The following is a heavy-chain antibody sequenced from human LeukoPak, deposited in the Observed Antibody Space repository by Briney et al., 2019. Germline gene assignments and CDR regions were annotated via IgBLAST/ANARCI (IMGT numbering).Heavy chain of an antibody. J-gene: IGHJ6*03. CDR3: ARSVQGGDFYYYYMDV. Sequence: SVKVSCKASGGTFSSYAISWVRQAPGQGLEWMGRIIPIFGTANYAQKFQGRVTITTDESTSTAYMELSSLRSEDTAVYYCARSVQGGDFYYYYMDVWGKGTTVTVSS. CDR1: GGTFSSYA. CDR2: IIPIFGTA. V-gene: IGHV1-69*05. D-gene: IGHD3-16*01.